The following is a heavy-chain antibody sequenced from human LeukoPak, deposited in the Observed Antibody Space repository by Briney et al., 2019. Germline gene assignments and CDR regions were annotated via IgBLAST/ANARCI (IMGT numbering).Heavy chain of an antibody. CDR2: INHRGST. J-gene: IGHJ4*02. CDR1: GGSFSAYY. V-gene: IGHV4-34*01. D-gene: IGHD3-3*01. Sequence: SETLSLTCGVYGGSFSAYYWSWIRQAPEKGLEWIGEINHRGSTNYNPSLKSRVTISLDTSENQFSLKLSSVTAADTAVCYCARGRITTFGVVIPLDYWGQGALVTVSS. CDR3: ARGRITTFGVVIPLDY.